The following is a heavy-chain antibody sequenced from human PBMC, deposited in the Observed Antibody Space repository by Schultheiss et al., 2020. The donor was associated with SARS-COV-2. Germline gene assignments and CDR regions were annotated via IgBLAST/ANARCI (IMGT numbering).Heavy chain of an antibody. V-gene: IGHV3-48*04. J-gene: IGHJ6*02. Sequence: GGSLRLSCAASGFTFSSYWMSWVRQAPGKGLEWVSYISSSGSTIYYADSVKGRFTISRDNAKNSLYLQMNSLRAEDTAVYYCARGDTAMPGDAYYYYYGMDVWGQGTTVTVSS. CDR1: GFTFSSYW. D-gene: IGHD5-18*01. CDR3: ARGDTAMPGDAYYYYYGMDV. CDR2: ISSSGSTI.